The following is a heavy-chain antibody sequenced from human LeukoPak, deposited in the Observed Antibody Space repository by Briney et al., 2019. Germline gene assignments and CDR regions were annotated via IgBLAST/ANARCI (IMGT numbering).Heavy chain of an antibody. CDR1: GGSVSSSSYY. V-gene: IGHV4-39*07. J-gene: IGHJ6*03. CDR2: IYYSGST. CDR3: ARCVWVRRYYYYMDV. Sequence: SETLSLTCTVSGGSVSSSSYYWGWIRQPPGKGLEWIGSIYYSGSTYYNPSLKSRVTISVDTSKNQFSLKLSSVTAADTAVYYCARCVWVRRYYYYMDVWGKGTTVTVSS. D-gene: IGHD1-26*01.